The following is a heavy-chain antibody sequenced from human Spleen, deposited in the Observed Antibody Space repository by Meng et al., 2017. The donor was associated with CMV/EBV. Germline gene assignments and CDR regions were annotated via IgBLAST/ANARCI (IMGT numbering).Heavy chain of an antibody. CDR1: GYTLTELS. D-gene: IGHD2-2*01. CDR2: FDPEDGET. CDR3: ARRVVVVPLISDTFDI. Sequence: ASVKVSCKVSGYTLTELSMFWARQGPEKGLEWLGGFDPEDGETIYAQKFQDRLTMTEDTSTDPAYMELSSLRSEDPAVYYCARRVVVVPLISDTFDIWGQGTMVTVSS. V-gene: IGHV1-24*01. J-gene: IGHJ3*02.